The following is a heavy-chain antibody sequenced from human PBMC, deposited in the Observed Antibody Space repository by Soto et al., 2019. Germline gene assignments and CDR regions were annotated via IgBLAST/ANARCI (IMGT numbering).Heavy chain of an antibody. Sequence: PSETLSLTCAVYGGSFSGYYWSWIRQPPGKGLEWIGEINHSGSTNYNPSLKSRVTISVDTSKNQFSLKLSSVTAADTAVYYCARGVNYGDYVFRSFDYWGQGTLVTVSS. CDR3: ARGVNYGDYVFRSFDY. V-gene: IGHV4-34*01. J-gene: IGHJ4*02. CDR2: INHSGST. CDR1: GGSFSGYY. D-gene: IGHD4-17*01.